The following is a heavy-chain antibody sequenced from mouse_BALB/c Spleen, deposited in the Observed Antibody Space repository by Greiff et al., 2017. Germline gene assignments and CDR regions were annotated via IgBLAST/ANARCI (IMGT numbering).Heavy chain of an antibody. J-gene: IGHJ1*01. CDR2: IWAGGST. V-gene: IGHV2-9*02. CDR3: ARDHYYGHWYFDV. Sequence: QVQLKESGPGLVAPSQSLSITCTVSGFSLTSYGVHWVRQPPGKGLEWLGVIWAGGSTNYNSALMFRLSISKDNSKSQVFLKMNSLQTDDTAMYYCARDHYYGHWYFDVWGAGTTVTVSS. D-gene: IGHD1-2*01. CDR1: GFSLTSYG.